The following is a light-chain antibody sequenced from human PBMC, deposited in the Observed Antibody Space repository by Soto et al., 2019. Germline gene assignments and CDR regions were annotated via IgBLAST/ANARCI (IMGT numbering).Light chain of an antibody. V-gene: IGKV3-20*01. CDR3: QQYGSSAPTLT. Sequence: EFVLTQSPGTLSLSPGERATLSCRASQSVSSSYLAWYQQKPGQAPRLLIYGASSRATGIANRFSGSGCGTDFTLTISRLEPEDFAVYYCQQYGSSAPTLTFGGGTKVEIK. CDR2: GAS. J-gene: IGKJ4*01. CDR1: QSVSSSY.